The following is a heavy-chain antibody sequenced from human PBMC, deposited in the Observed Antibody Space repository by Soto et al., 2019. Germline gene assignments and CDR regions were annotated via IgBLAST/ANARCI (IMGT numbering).Heavy chain of an antibody. D-gene: IGHD2-2*02. CDR3: ARVRLYCSSTSCYNSQGFDY. Sequence: SVKVSCKASGYPFTKYGINWVRQAPGQGLEWMGGIIPIFGTANYAQKFQGRVTITADESTSTAYMELSSLRSEDTAVYYCARVRLYCSSTSCYNSQGFDYWGQGTLVTVSS. CDR2: IIPIFGTA. J-gene: IGHJ4*02. V-gene: IGHV1-69*13. CDR1: GYPFTKYG.